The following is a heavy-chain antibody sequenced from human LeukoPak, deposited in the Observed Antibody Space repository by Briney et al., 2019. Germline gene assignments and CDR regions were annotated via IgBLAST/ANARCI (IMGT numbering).Heavy chain of an antibody. CDR3: ARDDGWFDP. Sequence: SVKVSCKAFGGTFSSYAISLVRHAPGQGLEWMGRIIPIFGTANYAQKFQGRVTITTDESTSTAYMELSSLRSEDTAVYYCARDDGWFDPWGQGTLVTVSS. J-gene: IGHJ5*02. CDR1: GGTFSSYA. CDR2: IIPIFGTA. V-gene: IGHV1-69*05.